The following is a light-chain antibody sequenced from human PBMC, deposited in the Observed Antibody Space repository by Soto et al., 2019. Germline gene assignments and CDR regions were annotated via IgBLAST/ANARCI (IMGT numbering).Light chain of an antibody. CDR2: DAS. CDR1: QSVSGY. CDR3: QQRSNWPYLT. V-gene: IGKV3-11*01. J-gene: IGKJ4*01. Sequence: EIVLTQSPDTLSLSPGERATLSCRASQSVSGYLGWYQQKPGQAPRLLIYDASNRAYGVPARFRGSGSGTNFTPTTASLEPGDFAVYYCQQRSNWPYLTFGGGTRV.